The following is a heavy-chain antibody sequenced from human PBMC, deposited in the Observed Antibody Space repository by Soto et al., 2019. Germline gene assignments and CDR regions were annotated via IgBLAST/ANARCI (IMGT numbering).Heavy chain of an antibody. V-gene: IGHV3-74*01. CDR1: GFTFSSDW. Sequence: GGSLRLSCAASGFTFSSDWMHWVRQAPGKGLVWVARINTDGIDTTYADSVKGRFTISRDNAKNTVYLQMNSLRAEDTAVYYCTRVGGSVSGMDVWGQGTTVTVSS. CDR3: TRVGGSVSGMDV. J-gene: IGHJ6*02. CDR2: INTDGIDT. D-gene: IGHD1-26*01.